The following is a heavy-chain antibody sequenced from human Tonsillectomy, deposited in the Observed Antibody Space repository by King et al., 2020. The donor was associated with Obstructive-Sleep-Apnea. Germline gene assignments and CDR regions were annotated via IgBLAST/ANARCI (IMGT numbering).Heavy chain of an antibody. Sequence: VQLQESGPGLVKPSQTLSLTCTVSGGSINSGGYYWSWIRQHPGQGLEWIGFVYYSGSTYYNPSLKSRVTISLDTSKNQFSLQLNSVTAADTAVYYCARAFSAATVYFQHWGPGTLVTVSS. D-gene: IGHD2-15*01. CDR1: GGSINSGGYY. CDR3: ARAFSAATVYFQH. V-gene: IGHV4-31*03. J-gene: IGHJ1*01. CDR2: VYYSGST.